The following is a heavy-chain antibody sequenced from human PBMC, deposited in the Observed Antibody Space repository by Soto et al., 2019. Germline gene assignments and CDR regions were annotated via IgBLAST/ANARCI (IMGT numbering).Heavy chain of an antibody. CDR3: ARENYGDDLDF. D-gene: IGHD4-17*01. J-gene: IGHJ4*02. CDR1: GFTLSRYE. V-gene: IGHV3-48*03. Sequence: TVGSLRLSCEASGFTLSRYEINWVLQPPGKGLEWVPYINSGGGAKKYADSAQGRFTISKDNARNSLFLQMNSLREEDTALYYCARENYGDDLDFWGQGILVAASS. CDR2: INSGGGAK.